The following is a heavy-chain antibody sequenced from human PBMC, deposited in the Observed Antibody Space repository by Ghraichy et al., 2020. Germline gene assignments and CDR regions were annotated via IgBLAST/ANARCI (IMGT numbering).Heavy chain of an antibody. D-gene: IGHD2-15*01. CDR1: GYTFTSYA. CDR2: INAGNGNT. Sequence: ASVKVSCKASGYTFTSYAMHWVRQAPGQRLEWMGWINAGNGNTKYSQKFQGRVTITRDTSASTAYMELSSLRSEDTAVYYCARSNVVVVAATFYYYYGMDVWGQGTTVTVSS. V-gene: IGHV1-3*01. CDR3: ARSNVVVVAATFYYYYGMDV. J-gene: IGHJ6*02.